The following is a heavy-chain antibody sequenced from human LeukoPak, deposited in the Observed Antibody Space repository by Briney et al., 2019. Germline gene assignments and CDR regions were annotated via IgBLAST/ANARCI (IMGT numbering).Heavy chain of an antibody. CDR3: AKDTGRGLDY. CDR2: ITSSSTYT. D-gene: IGHD1-14*01. Sequence: GGSLRLSCAASGFSFSSYNMNWVRQAPGKGLEWVSSITSSSTYTFYADSVKGRFTISRDNSKNSLYLQMNSLRTEDTALYYCAKDTGRGLDYWGQGTLVTVSS. J-gene: IGHJ4*02. V-gene: IGHV3-21*04. CDR1: GFSFSSYN.